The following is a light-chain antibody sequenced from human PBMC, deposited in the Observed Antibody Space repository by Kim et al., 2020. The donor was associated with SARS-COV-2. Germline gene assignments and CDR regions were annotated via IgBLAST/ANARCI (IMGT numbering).Light chain of an antibody. J-gene: IGKJ4*01. Sequence: NVLTQSPGTLSLSPGKRATLSCRASQSVSSGYLAWYQQKPGQPPRLLIYDTSSRATGIPDRFSGSGSGTDFTLTINRLEPEDFAVYYCQQYGSSPLTFGGGTKVDIK. CDR2: DTS. CDR3: QQYGSSPLT. CDR1: QSVSSGY. V-gene: IGKV3-20*01.